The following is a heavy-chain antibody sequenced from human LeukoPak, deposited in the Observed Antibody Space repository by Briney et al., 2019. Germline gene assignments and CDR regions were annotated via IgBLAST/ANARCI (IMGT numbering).Heavy chain of an antibody. CDR1: GFTFSSYG. Sequence: PGGSLRLSCAASGFTFSSYGMHWVRQAPGKGLEWVAFIRYDGSNKYYADSVKGRFTISRDNSKNTLYLQMNSLRAEDTAVYYCANLGPVVPAAWLNWFDPWGQGTLVTVSS. D-gene: IGHD2-2*01. V-gene: IGHV3-30*02. CDR3: ANLGPVVPAAWLNWFDP. CDR2: IRYDGSNK. J-gene: IGHJ5*02.